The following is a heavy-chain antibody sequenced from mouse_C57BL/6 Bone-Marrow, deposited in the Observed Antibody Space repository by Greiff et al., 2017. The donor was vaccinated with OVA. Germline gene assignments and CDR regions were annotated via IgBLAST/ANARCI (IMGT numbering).Heavy chain of an antibody. CDR1: GFTFSDYG. Sequence: EVHLVESGGGLVKPGGSLKLSCAASGFTFSDYGMHWVRQAPEQGLEWVAYISSGSSTIYYADTVKGRFTISRDNAKNTLFLQMTRLRSEDTAMYYCAREGWGIDYWGQGTTLTVSS. J-gene: IGHJ2*01. CDR2: ISSGSSTI. V-gene: IGHV5-17*01. CDR3: AREGWGIDY.